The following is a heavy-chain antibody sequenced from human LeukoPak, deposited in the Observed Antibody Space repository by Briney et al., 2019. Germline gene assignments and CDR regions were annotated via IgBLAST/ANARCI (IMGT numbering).Heavy chain of an antibody. J-gene: IGHJ4*02. CDR2: IYYSGST. CDR3: ARLGDGDNLRYFDY. D-gene: IGHD5-24*01. V-gene: IGHV4-59*08. Sequence: SETLSLTCTVSGDSISGNYWTWIREPPGKGLEWIGYIYYSGSTNYNASLKSRVTISVDTSKNQFSLKLSSVTAAGTAVYYCARLGDGDNLRYFDYWGQGTLVTVSS. CDR1: GDSISGNY.